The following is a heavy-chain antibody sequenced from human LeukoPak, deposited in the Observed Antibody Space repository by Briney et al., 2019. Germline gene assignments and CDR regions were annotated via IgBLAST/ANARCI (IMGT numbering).Heavy chain of an antibody. CDR3: ARGLATYYYGSGRYYYFDY. J-gene: IGHJ4*02. CDR1: GGSFSGYY. CDR2: INHSGST. V-gene: IGHV4-34*01. D-gene: IGHD3-10*01. Sequence: SETLSLTCAVYGGSFSGYYWSWIRQPPGKGLEWIGEINHSGSTNYNPSLKSRVTISVDTSKNQFSLKLSSVTAADTAVYYCARGLATYYYGSGRYYYFDYWGQGTLVTVSS.